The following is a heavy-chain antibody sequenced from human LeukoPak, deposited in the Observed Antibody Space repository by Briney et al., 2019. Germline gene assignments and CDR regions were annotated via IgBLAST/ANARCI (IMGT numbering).Heavy chain of an antibody. V-gene: IGHV3-21*01. CDR1: GFTFSSYS. J-gene: IGHJ6*03. CDR2: ISSSSSYI. D-gene: IGHD5-12*01. CDR3: ASAPSGRYDSGLYYYYYMDV. Sequence: PGGSLRLSCAASGFTFSSYSMNWVRQAPGKGLEGVSSISSSSSYIYYADSVKGRFTIARDNAKNSLYLQMNSLRAEDTAVYYCASAPSGRYDSGLYYYYYMDVWGEGTTVTVSS.